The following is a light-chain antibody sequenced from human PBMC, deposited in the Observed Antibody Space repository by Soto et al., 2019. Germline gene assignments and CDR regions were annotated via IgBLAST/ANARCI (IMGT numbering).Light chain of an antibody. V-gene: IGKV3-15*01. CDR3: QQYSSWVWT. J-gene: IGKJ1*01. CDR2: GAS. CDR1: QSIGTK. Sequence: EIVMTQFPSTLSKSPGESATFSCRASQSIGTKLAWYQQRPGQAPRLLMYGASTGATGIPARFSGSGSRTEFTLTIGSLQSDDFAVYYCQQYSSWVWTFGQGTKVDIK.